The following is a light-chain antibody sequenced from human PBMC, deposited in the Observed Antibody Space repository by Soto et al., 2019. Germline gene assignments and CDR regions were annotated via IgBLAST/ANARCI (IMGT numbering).Light chain of an antibody. J-gene: IGLJ1*01. CDR3: CSYAYNSTDV. Sequence: QSVLTQPRSVSGSPGQSVTISCTGTSSDVGGYNYVSWYQQHPGKAPKLMIFDVTKRPSGVPDRFSGSKSCDTASLTISGIQAEDAADYYCCSYAYNSTDVFGTGTKVTVL. V-gene: IGLV2-11*02. CDR2: DVT. CDR1: SSDVGGYNY.